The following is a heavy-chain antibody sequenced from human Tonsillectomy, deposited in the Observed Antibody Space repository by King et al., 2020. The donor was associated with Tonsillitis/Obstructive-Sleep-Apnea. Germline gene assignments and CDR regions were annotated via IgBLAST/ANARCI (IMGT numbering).Heavy chain of an antibody. V-gene: IGHV3-11*01. CDR3: ARGEGCTNGVCWRTYYYYYYIDV. Sequence: VQLVESGGGLVRPGGSLRLSGAAPGFTFSNYYMSWIRQAQGKGLEWVSTIISSGSTIYYADSVKGRFTISRDNAKNSLYLQMNSLRAEDTAVYYCARGEGCTNGVCWRTYYYYYYIDVWGKGTTLTVS. J-gene: IGHJ6*03. CDR2: IISSGSTI. CDR1: GFTFSNYY. D-gene: IGHD2-8*01.